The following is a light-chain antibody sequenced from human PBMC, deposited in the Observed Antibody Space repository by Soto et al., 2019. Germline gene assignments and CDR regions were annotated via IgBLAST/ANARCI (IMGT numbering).Light chain of an antibody. J-gene: IGKJ1*01. Sequence: EIVMTQSPATLSVSPGERATLSCRASQSVRSNLAWYQQKPGQAPRLLIYGASTRATGIPARLSGRGSGTEFTLTISSLQSEDFAAYYCQQYNNWPQTFGQGTKVDIK. V-gene: IGKV3-15*01. CDR2: GAS. CDR1: QSVRSN. CDR3: QQYNNWPQT.